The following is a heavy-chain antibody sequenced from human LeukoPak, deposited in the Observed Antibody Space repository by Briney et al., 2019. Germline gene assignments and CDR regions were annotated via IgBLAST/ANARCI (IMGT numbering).Heavy chain of an antibody. Sequence: GRSLRLSCAASGFTFDDYAMHWVRQAPGKGLEWVSGISWNSGSIGYADSVKGRFTISRDNAKSSLYLQMNSLRAEDTALYYCAKDIFGSGYYYFDYWGQGTLVTVSP. V-gene: IGHV3-9*01. CDR1: GFTFDDYA. CDR2: ISWNSGSI. CDR3: AKDIFGSGYYYFDY. J-gene: IGHJ4*02. D-gene: IGHD5-12*01.